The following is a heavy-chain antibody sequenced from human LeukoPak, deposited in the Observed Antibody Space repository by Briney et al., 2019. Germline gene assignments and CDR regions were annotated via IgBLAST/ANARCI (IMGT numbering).Heavy chain of an antibody. V-gene: IGHV1-18*01. Sequence: ASVKVSCKASGYTFTTYNINWVRQAPGQGLEWMGWISGYNGNTNYAQKLQGRVTMTTDTSTSTAYMELRSLKCDDTAVYYCASLKNYFGCSCYLVTDAFDIWGQGTMVTVSS. CDR2: ISGYNGNT. J-gene: IGHJ3*02. D-gene: IGHD3-22*01. CDR1: GYTFTTYN. CDR3: ASLKNYFGCSCYLVTDAFDI.